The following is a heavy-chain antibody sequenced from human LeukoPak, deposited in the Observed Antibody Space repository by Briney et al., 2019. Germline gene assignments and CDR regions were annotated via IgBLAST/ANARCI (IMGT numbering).Heavy chain of an antibody. J-gene: IGHJ4*02. D-gene: IGHD6-19*01. CDR1: GGSISSSSYY. Sequence: SETLSLTCTVSGGSISSSSYYWGWIRQPPGKGLEWIGSIYYSGSTYYNPSLKSRVTISVDTSKYQFSLKLSSVTAADTAVYYCARHNAVAATGDYWGQGTLVTVSS. CDR3: ARHNAVAATGDY. CDR2: IYYSGST. V-gene: IGHV4-39*01.